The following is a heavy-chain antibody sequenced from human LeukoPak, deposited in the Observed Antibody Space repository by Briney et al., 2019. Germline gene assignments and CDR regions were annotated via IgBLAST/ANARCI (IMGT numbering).Heavy chain of an antibody. V-gene: IGHV3-30-3*01. J-gene: IGHJ4*02. CDR3: ATGEIYDSSGYLPDY. CDR1: GFTFSSYA. D-gene: IGHD3-22*01. Sequence: GGSLRLSCAASGFTFSSYAMHWVRQAPGKGLEWVAVISYDGSNKYYADSVKGRFTISRDDSKNTLYLQMNSLRAEDTAVYYCATGEIYDSSGYLPDYWGQGTLVTVSS. CDR2: ISYDGSNK.